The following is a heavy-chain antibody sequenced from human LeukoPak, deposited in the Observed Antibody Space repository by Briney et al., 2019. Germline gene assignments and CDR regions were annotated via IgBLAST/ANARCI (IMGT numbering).Heavy chain of an antibody. V-gene: IGHV3-53*01. CDR3: VREREGSNSEH. CDR2: IYSDGNT. J-gene: IGHJ1*01. D-gene: IGHD1-26*01. CDR1: GFTFSDYY. Sequence: GGSLRLSCAASGFTFSDYYMSWIRQAPGMGLEWVSTIYSDGNTYYPDSVKGRFTISRDGSKNTLYLQLNSLRTEDTAIYYCVREREGSNSEHWGQGTLVTVSS.